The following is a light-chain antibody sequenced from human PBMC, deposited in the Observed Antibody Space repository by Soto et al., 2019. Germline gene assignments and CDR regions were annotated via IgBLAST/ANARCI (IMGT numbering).Light chain of an antibody. CDR1: QSISSG. V-gene: IGKV1-5*03. CDR3: QHYNSYSEA. Sequence: DIQVTESPSTLSASVGDRVTITCRSSQSISSGLAWYQQKPGKAPKLLIYKASTLKSGVPSRFSGSGSGTEFTLTISSLQPDDFATYYCQHYNSYSEAFGQGTKVDI. CDR2: KAS. J-gene: IGKJ1*01.